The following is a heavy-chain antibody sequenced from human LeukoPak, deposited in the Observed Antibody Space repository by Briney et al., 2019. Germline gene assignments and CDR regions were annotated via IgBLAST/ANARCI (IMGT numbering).Heavy chain of an antibody. Sequence: KSGGSLRLSCEASGFSFSTYSMNWVRQAPGKGIEWVSYISSGSSTRYYADSAKGRFTISRDNAKNSLYLQMNSLRDEDTAVYYCARSGSAYFDYWGQGTLVTVSS. J-gene: IGHJ4*02. CDR3: ARSGSAYFDY. CDR2: ISSGSSTR. V-gene: IGHV3-48*02. CDR1: GFSFSTYS. D-gene: IGHD3-22*01.